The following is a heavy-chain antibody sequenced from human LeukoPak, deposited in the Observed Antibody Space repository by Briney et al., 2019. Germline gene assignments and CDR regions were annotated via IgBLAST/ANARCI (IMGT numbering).Heavy chain of an antibody. J-gene: IGHJ2*01. CDR1: GFTFSSYE. D-gene: IGHD6-13*01. CDR3: ARAGYSSTWYSRYFDL. V-gene: IGHV3-48*03. Sequence: GGSLRLSCAASGFTFSSYEMNWVRQAPGKGLEWVSYISSSGSTIYYADSVKGRFTISRDNAKTSSYLQMNSLRAEDTAVYYCARAGYSSTWYSRYFDLWGRGTLVTVSS. CDR2: ISSSGSTI.